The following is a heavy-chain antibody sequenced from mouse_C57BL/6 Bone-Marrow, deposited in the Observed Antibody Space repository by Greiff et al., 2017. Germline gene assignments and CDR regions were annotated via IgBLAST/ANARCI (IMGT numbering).Heavy chain of an antibody. V-gene: IGHV8-8*01. J-gene: IGHJ4*01. CDR1: GFSLSTFGMG. CDR3: ARRGYAMDY. CDR2: PWWDDDK. Sequence: ESGPGILQPSQTLSLTCSFSGFSLSTFGMGVGWIRQPSGKGLEWLAHPWWDDDKYYKPALKSRLTITKDTANNQVFLEIANVDTADTATYYCARRGYAMDYWGQGTSVTVSS.